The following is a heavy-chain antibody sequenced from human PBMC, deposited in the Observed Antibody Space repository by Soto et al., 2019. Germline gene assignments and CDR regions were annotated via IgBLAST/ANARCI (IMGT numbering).Heavy chain of an antibody. CDR3: ARGPRGGSAPLPSFDY. CDR1: GFTVSSNY. CDR2: IYSGGST. J-gene: IGHJ4*02. Sequence: GGSLRLSCAASGFTVSSNYMSWVRQAPGKGLEWVSVIYSGGSTYYADSVKGRFTISRDNSKNTLYLQMNSLRAEDTAVYYCARGPRGGSAPLPSFDYWGQGTLVTVSS. D-gene: IGHD1-26*01. V-gene: IGHV3-66*01.